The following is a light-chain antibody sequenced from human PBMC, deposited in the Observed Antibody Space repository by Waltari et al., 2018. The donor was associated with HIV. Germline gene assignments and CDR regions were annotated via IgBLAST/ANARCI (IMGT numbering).Light chain of an antibody. Sequence: SFVLTQPPSVSVAPGTTATISCGGWNIGTTSVHWYKQLPGQAPVLVVRFNSDRPSGIPDPFSGSNSVHTATLTITSVEAGDEADYYCQVWDSSNDHVVFGGGTELTVL. CDR3: QVWDSSNDHVV. J-gene: IGLJ3*02. V-gene: IGLV3-21*04. CDR2: FNS. CDR1: NIGTTS.